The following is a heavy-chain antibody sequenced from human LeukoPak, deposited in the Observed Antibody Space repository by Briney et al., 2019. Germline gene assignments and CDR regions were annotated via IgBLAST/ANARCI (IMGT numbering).Heavy chain of an antibody. D-gene: IGHD2-15*01. Sequence: ASVKVSCKASGYTFTGYYMHWVRQAPGQGLEWMGIINPGGGSTSYAQKFQGRVTMTRDTSTSTVYMELSSLRSEDTAVYYCARDSPGYCSGGSCYKDYFDYWGQGTLVTVSS. CDR1: GYTFTGYY. CDR3: ARDSPGYCSGGSCYKDYFDY. V-gene: IGHV1-46*01. J-gene: IGHJ4*02. CDR2: INPGGGST.